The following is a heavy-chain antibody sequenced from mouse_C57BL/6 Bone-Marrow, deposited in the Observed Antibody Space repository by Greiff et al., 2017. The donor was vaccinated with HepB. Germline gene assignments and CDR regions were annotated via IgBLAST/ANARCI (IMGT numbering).Heavy chain of an antibody. CDR3: ARGYYGNYEGWYFDV. J-gene: IGHJ1*03. V-gene: IGHV1-64*01. Sequence: QVQLQQPGAELVKPGASVKLSCKASGYTFTSYWMHWVKQRPGQGLEWIGMIHPNSGSTNYNEKFKSKATLTVDKSSSTAYMQLSSLTSEDSAVYYCARGYYGNYEGWYFDVWGTGTTVTVS. CDR2: IHPNSGST. CDR1: GYTFTSYW. D-gene: IGHD2-1*01.